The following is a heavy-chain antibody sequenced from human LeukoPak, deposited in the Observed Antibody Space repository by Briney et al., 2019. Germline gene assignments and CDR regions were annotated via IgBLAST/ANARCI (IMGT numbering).Heavy chain of an antibody. CDR2: INHSGST. V-gene: IGHV4-34*01. J-gene: IGHJ4*02. Sequence: SETLSLTCAVYGGSFSDYYWSWIRQPPGKGLEWIGEINHSGSTNYNPSLKSRVTISVDTSKNHFSLKLSSVTAADTAMYYCAKSGGYGLIDYWGQGTLVTVSS. D-gene: IGHD1-26*01. CDR3: AKSGGYGLIDY. CDR1: GGSFSDYY.